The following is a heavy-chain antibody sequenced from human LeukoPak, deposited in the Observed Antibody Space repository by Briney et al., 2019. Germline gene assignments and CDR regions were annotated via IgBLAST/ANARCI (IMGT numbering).Heavy chain of an antibody. CDR1: GYSFNTYW. Sequence: EESLKISCKGSGYSFNTYWIAWVRQMPGKGLEWVGIIYPGDSDTRYSPSFQGQVTISADKSIGTAYLQWSTLKASDTAMYYCARREYSTSSGYVYWGQGTLVTVSS. D-gene: IGHD6-6*01. V-gene: IGHV5-51*01. J-gene: IGHJ4*02. CDR2: IYPGDSDT. CDR3: ARREYSTSSGYVY.